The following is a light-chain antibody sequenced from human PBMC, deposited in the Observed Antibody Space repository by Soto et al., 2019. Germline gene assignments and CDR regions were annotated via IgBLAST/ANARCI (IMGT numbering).Light chain of an antibody. Sequence: QLVLTQSPSASASLGASVKLTCTLSSGHSNYAIAWHQQQPEKGPRYLMILNSDGSHSKGDGIPDRFSGSSSGAERYLTISSLQSEDEADYYCQTWVTGLGVFGGGTKLTVL. J-gene: IGLJ3*02. CDR1: SGHSNYA. CDR3: QTWVTGLGV. CDR2: LNSDGSH. V-gene: IGLV4-69*01.